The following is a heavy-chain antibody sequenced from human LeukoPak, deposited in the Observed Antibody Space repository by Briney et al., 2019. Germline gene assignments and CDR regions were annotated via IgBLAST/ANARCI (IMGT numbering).Heavy chain of an antibody. D-gene: IGHD1-26*01. V-gene: IGHV3-48*01. J-gene: IGHJ1*01. Sequence: PGGSLRLSCAASGFTFSTYSMNWVRQAPGKGLEWVSYISSSSSTIYYADSVKGRFTISRDNAKNTLYLQMNSLRLEDTAMYYCAREVGHLQQWGQGTLVTVSS. CDR3: AREVGHLQQ. CDR2: ISSSSSTI. CDR1: GFTFSTYS.